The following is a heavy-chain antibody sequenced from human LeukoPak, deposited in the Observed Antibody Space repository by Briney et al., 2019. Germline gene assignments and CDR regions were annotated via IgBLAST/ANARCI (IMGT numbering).Heavy chain of an antibody. CDR1: GYTFTSYD. CDR2: INPSGGST. V-gene: IGHV1-46*01. CDR3: ARSHGYDFRKKYFDY. D-gene: IGHD5-12*01. J-gene: IGHJ4*02. Sequence: ASVKVSCKASGYTFTSYDINWVRQAPGQGLEWMGIINPSGGSTSYAQKFQGRVTMTRDTSTSTVYMELSSLRSEDTAVYYCARSHGYDFRKKYFDYWGQGTLVTVSS.